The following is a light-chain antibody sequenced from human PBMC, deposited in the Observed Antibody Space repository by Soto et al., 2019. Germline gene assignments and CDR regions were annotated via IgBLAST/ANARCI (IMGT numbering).Light chain of an antibody. CDR2: DVT. CDR3: SSYTTSSPLEV. V-gene: IGLV2-14*01. J-gene: IGLJ3*02. Sequence: QSALTQPASVSGSPGQSVTISCTGTSSDIGGYSYVSWYQQHPGKAPKLMIYDVTNRPSGVSTRFSGSQSGNTASLTISGLQAEDEADYYCSSYTTSSPLEVFGGGTKLTVL. CDR1: SSDIGGYSY.